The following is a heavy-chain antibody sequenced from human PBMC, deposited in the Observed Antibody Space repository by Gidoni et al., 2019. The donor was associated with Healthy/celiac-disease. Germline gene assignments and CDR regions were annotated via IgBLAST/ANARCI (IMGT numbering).Heavy chain of an antibody. CDR1: GFTFSNAW. J-gene: IGHJ4*02. CDR3: TTDFWGEID. D-gene: IGHD3-16*01. Sequence: EVQLVESGGGLVKHGGSLRLSCAASGFTFSNAWMSWVRPAPGKGLEWVGRIKSKTDGGTTDCAAPLTGRLTISSDYSKNTPYLQMNSLKTEDTAVYYCTTDFWGEIDWGQGTLVTVSS. V-gene: IGHV3-15*01. CDR2: IKSKTDGGTT.